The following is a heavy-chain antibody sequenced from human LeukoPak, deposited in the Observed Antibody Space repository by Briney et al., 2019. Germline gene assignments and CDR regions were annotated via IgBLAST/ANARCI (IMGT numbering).Heavy chain of an antibody. CDR1: GFTFSSYG. V-gene: IGHV3-33*01. D-gene: IGHD5-18*01. CDR2: IWYDGSNK. Sequence: PGGSLRLSCAASGFTFSSYGMHWVRQAPGKGLEWVAVIWYDGSNKYYADSVKGRFTISRDNSKNTLYLQMNSLRAEDTAVYYCARGYSYGYGLFDYWGQGTLVTVS. J-gene: IGHJ4*02. CDR3: ARGYSYGYGLFDY.